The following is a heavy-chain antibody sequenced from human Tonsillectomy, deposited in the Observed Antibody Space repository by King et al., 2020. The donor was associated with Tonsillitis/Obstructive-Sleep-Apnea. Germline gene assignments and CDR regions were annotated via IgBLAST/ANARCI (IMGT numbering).Heavy chain of an antibody. CDR1: GFTFSGYA. Sequence: VQLVESGGGLVQPGGSLRLSCAASGFTFSGYAMSWVRQAPGKGLEWVSGISPSGGSTYYAHSVKGRFTISRDNSKKTLYLQMNSLRAEDTAFYYCANEVVHSGYSYGPPDYWGQGTLVTVSS. J-gene: IGHJ4*02. D-gene: IGHD5-18*01. V-gene: IGHV3-23*04. CDR2: ISPSGGST. CDR3: ANEVVHSGYSYGPPDY.